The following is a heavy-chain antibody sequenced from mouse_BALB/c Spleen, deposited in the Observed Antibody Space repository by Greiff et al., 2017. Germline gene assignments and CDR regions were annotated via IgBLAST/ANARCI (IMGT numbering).Heavy chain of an antibody. D-gene: IGHD1-1*02. CDR3: ARDGGGYFDY. CDR2: SRNKANDYTT. V-gene: IGHV7-1*02. CDR1: GFTFSDFY. Sequence: DVKLVESGGGLVQPGGSLRLSCATSGFTFSDFYMEWVRQPPGKRLEWIAASRNKANDYTTEYSASVKGRFIVSRDTSQSILYLQMNTLRAEDSATYYCARDGGGYFDYWGQGTTLTVSS. J-gene: IGHJ2*01.